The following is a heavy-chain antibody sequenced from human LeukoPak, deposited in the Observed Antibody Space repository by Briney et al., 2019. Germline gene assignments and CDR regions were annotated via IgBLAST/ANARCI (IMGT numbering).Heavy chain of an antibody. D-gene: IGHD5-24*01. V-gene: IGHV4-39*01. J-gene: IGHJ4*02. CDR3: ARVLGDGYMNYFDY. Sequence: PSETLSLTCTVSGGSISSSSYYWGWIRQPPGKGLEWIGSIYYSGSTYYNPSLKSRVTISVDTSKNQFSLKLSSVTAADTAVYYCARVLGDGYMNYFDYWGQGTLVTVSS. CDR2: IYYSGST. CDR1: GGSISSSSYY.